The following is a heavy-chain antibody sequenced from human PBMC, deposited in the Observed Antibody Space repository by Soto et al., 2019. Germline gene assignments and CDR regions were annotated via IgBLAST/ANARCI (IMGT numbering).Heavy chain of an antibody. Sequence: QVHLQQWGAGLLKPSETLSLTCAVYGASLSDNYCNWLRQPPGKGLGWIGEINHSGNTNYNPSLGSRVTISIDTSKNQLSLRVNSVTAADTAVYYWGRVVEGATRHTDFDSWGQGTLVTVSS. V-gene: IGHV4-34*01. CDR2: INHSGNT. CDR3: GRVVEGATRHTDFDS. CDR1: GASLSDNY. J-gene: IGHJ5*01.